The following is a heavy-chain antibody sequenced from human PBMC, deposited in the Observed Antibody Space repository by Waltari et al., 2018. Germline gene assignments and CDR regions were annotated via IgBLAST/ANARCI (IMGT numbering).Heavy chain of an antibody. J-gene: IGHJ4*02. CDR3: AREGEQPLASNDY. CDR2: IIPIFGSA. CDR1: GGTFSSYA. D-gene: IGHD6-13*01. V-gene: IGHV1-69*08. Sequence: QVQLVQSGAEVKKPGSSVKVSCKASGGTFSSYAISWVRQAPGQGLEWMGRIIPIFGSANHAQKFQGRGTITADKSTSTAYMELSSLRSEDTALYYCAREGEQPLASNDYWGQGTLVTVSS.